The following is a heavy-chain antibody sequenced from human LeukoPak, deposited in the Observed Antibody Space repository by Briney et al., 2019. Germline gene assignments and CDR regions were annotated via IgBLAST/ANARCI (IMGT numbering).Heavy chain of an antibody. CDR3: ARPLRFGDTSAYRALDI. J-gene: IGHJ3*02. D-gene: IGHD3-22*01. CDR1: GFTFSSYW. Sequence: GGSLRLSCAASGFTFSSYWMDWVRQVPGKGLEWVGNIKPDGSEKNYVDSVKGRFTISRDNARNSLYLQMDNVRAEDTAVYYCARPLRFGDTSAYRALDIWGQGTLVSVSS. CDR2: IKPDGSEK. V-gene: IGHV3-7*01.